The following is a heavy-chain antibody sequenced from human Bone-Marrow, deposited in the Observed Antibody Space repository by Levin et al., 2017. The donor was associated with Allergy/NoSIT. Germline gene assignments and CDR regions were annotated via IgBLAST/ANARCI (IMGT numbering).Heavy chain of an antibody. D-gene: IGHD2-8*01. J-gene: IGHJ4*02. CDR1: GFTFSGYW. V-gene: IGHV3-7*02. Sequence: GGSLRLSCASSGFTFSGYWMAWVRQAPGKGLVWVANINRDGGDGYYVDSVKGRFTISTDNARNSLELQMNSLRVEDTAVYYCARNGAWSFEFWGQGTLVTVS. CDR2: INRDGGDG. CDR3: ARNGAWSFEF.